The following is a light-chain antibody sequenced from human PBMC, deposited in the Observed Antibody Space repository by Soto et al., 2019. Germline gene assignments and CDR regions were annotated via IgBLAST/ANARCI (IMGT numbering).Light chain of an antibody. CDR2: DTS. Sequence: EIVLTQSPATLSLSPGERATLSCRTSQTIRGLLNWYQQRPGQAPRLLIYDTSNRATDIPARFGGSGSGTDFILPISRLDPEDFGVYFGPPRHNWPFTFGQGTRLDIK. CDR3: PPRHNWPFT. V-gene: IGKV3-11*01. CDR1: QTIRGL. J-gene: IGKJ5*01.